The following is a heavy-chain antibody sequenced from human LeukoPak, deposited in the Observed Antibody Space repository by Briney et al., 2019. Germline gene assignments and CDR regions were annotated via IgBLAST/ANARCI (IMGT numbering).Heavy chain of an antibody. CDR2: INPNSGGT. CDR1: GYTFTSYD. J-gene: IGHJ4*02. CDR3: AREVVYGGNPTPLS. D-gene: IGHD4-23*01. V-gene: IGHV1-2*02. Sequence: ASVKVSCKASGYTFTSYDINWVRQATGQGLEWMGWINPNSGGTYYAQNFQGRVTMTRDTSISTAYMELSRLTSDDTAVYYCAREVVYGGNPTPLSWGQGTLVTVSS.